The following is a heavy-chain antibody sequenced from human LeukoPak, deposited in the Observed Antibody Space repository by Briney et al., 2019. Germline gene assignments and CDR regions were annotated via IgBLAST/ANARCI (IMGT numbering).Heavy chain of an antibody. CDR1: GFTFSSYA. CDR3: AEDVYYDFWSGYWDY. D-gene: IGHD3-3*01. V-gene: IGHV3-23*01. J-gene: IGHJ4*02. Sequence: GGSLRLSCAASGFTFSSYAMSWVRQAPGKGLEWVSAISGSGGSTYYADSVKGRFTISRDNSKNTLYLQMNSLRAEDTAVYYCAEDVYYDFWSGYWDYWGQGTLVTVSS. CDR2: ISGSGGST.